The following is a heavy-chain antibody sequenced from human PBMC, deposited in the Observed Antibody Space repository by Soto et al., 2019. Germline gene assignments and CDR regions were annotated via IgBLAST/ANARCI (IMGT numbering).Heavy chain of an antibody. V-gene: IGHV4-31*03. CDR1: GGSMSSGAYY. CDR2: IYYSGNT. CDR3: ARAVQGDAPGKDFFDS. J-gene: IGHJ4*02. Sequence: SETLSLTCSVSGGSMSSGAYYWNWIRQHPGKGLEWIAYIYYSGNTYYNPSLRSRVTISVDTSKNQFSLRLASVTDADTAVYYCARAVQGDAPGKDFFDSWGQGTQVTVYS. D-gene: IGHD2-21*02.